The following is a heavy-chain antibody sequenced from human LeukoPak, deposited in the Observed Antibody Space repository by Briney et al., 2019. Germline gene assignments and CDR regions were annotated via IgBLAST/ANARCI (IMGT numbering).Heavy chain of an antibody. Sequence: VKVSCKASGGTFSSYAISWVRQAPGQGLEWMGGIIPIFGTANYAQKFQGRVTITADESTSTTYMELSSLRSEDTAVYYCARADYDILTGYYRFNWFDPWGQGTLVTVSS. CDR1: GGTFSSYA. CDR2: IIPIFGTA. D-gene: IGHD3-9*01. V-gene: IGHV1-69*01. J-gene: IGHJ5*02. CDR3: ARADYDILTGYYRFNWFDP.